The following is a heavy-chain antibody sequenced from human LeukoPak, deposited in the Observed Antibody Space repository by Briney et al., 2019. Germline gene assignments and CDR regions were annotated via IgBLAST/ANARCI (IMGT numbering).Heavy chain of an antibody. D-gene: IGHD2-2*02. CDR3: ARGYCTSSSCYNDY. V-gene: IGHV3-30*04. CDR2: MSFDVNNK. Sequence: GGSLRLSCVTSGFTFSSYAFHWVRQAPGKGLEWVATMSFDVNNKYYADSVRGRFTISRDNSKNTLYLQMNSLGAEDTAVYSCARGYCTSSSCYNDYWGQGTLVTVS. CDR1: GFTFSSYA. J-gene: IGHJ4*02.